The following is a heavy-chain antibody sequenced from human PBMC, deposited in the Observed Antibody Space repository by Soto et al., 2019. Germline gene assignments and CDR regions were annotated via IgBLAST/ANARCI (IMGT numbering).Heavy chain of an antibody. CDR3: ARVVRPNWFDP. V-gene: IGHV4-34*01. CDR2: INHSGST. Sequence: KPSETLSLTCAVYGGSFSGYYWSWIRQPPGKGLEWIGEINHSGSTNYNPSLKSRVTISVDTSKNQFSLKLSSVTAADTAVYYCARVVRPNWFDPWGQGTLVTVSS. D-gene: IGHD3-10*01. CDR1: GGSFSGYY. J-gene: IGHJ5*02.